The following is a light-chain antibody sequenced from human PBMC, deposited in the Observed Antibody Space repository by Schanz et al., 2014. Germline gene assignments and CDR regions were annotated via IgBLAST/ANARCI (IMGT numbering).Light chain of an antibody. CDR2: DVS. CDR3: SSYAGSNNWV. V-gene: IGLV2-14*01. J-gene: IGLJ3*02. CDR1: SSDVGGYNY. Sequence: QSALTQPASVSGSPGQPITLSCTGTSSDVGGYNYVSWYQQHPGKAPKLIIYDVSKRPSGVSDRFSGSNSGNAASLTVSGLQAEDEADYYCSSYAGSNNWVFGGGTKLTVL.